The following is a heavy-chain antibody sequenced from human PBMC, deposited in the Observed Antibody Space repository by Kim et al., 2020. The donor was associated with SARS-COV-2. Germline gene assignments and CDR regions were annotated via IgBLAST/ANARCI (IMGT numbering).Heavy chain of an antibody. D-gene: IGHD2-2*01. CDR1: GFTFSSYA. CDR2: ISYDGSNK. CDR3: AREGGGVVPADYNWFDP. V-gene: IGHV3-30*04. J-gene: IGHJ5*02. Sequence: GGSLRLSCAASGFTFSSYAMHWVRQAPGKGLEWVAVISYDGSNKYYVDSVKGRFTISRDNSKNTLYLQMNSLRAEDTAVYYCAREGGGVVPADYNWFDP.